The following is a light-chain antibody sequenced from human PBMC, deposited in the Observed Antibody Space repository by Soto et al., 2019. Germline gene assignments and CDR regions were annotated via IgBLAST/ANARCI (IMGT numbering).Light chain of an antibody. CDR1: QSVSSSF. Sequence: EIVLTQSPATLSVSPGDRATLSCRASQSVSSSFLAWYQQKPGQAPRLLIYGASSRATGIPDRFSGSGSGTDFTLTISRLEPEDVAVYYCQQYGSSPLTFGGGTKVEIK. CDR3: QQYGSSPLT. CDR2: GAS. J-gene: IGKJ4*01. V-gene: IGKV3-20*01.